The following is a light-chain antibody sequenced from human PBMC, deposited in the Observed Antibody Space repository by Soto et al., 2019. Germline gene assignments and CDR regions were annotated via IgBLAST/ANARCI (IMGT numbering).Light chain of an antibody. CDR1: QSISSY. V-gene: IGKV3-11*01. CDR2: DAS. J-gene: IGKJ4*01. CDR3: QHRSNWPLT. Sequence: EIVLTQSPATLSLSPGERATLSCRASQSISSYLGWYQQKPGQAPRLLIHDASNRATGIPARFSGSGSGTDFTLTISSLEPEDFAVYYCQHRSNWPLTFGGGTKVDIK.